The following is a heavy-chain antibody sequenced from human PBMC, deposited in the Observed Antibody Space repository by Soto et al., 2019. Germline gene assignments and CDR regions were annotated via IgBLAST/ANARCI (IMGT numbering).Heavy chain of an antibody. Sequence: PGESLKISCKGSGYSFTSYWIGWVRQMPGKGLEWMGIIYPGDSNTRYSPSLQGQVTISVDKSISTAYLQWSSLKASDTAMYYCARQGIRRGTVTLKEMATKYYFDYWGQGTLVTVSS. V-gene: IGHV5-51*01. CDR2: IYPGDSNT. D-gene: IGHD5-12*01. CDR3: ARQGIRRGTVTLKEMATKYYFDY. CDR1: GYSFTSYW. J-gene: IGHJ4*02.